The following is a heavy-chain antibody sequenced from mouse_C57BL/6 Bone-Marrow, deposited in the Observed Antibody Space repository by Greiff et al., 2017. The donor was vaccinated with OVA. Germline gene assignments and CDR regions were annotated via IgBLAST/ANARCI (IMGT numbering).Heavy chain of an antibody. J-gene: IGHJ2*01. Sequence: VQLQQSGAELARPGASVKLSCKASGYTFTSYGISWVKQRTGQGLEWIGEIYPRSGNTYYNEKFKGKATLTADKSSSTAYMELRSLTSEDSAVYFCARAFITTVVATGTGYFDYWGQGTTLTVSS. V-gene: IGHV1-81*01. D-gene: IGHD1-1*01. CDR3: ARAFITTVVATGTGYFDY. CDR1: GYTFTSYG. CDR2: IYPRSGNT.